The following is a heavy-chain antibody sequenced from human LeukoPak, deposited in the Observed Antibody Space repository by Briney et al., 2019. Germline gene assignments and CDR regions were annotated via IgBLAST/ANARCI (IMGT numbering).Heavy chain of an antibody. V-gene: IGHV1-18*01. D-gene: IGHD3-22*01. Sequence: ASVKVSCKASGYTFTSYGISWVRQAPGQGLEWMGWISAYNGNTNYAQKLQGRVTMTTDTSTSTAYMELRSLRSDDTAVYYCARARDYYDSSEKFDYWGQGTLVTVSS. CDR1: GYTFTSYG. J-gene: IGHJ4*02. CDR2: ISAYNGNT. CDR3: ARARDYYDSSEKFDY.